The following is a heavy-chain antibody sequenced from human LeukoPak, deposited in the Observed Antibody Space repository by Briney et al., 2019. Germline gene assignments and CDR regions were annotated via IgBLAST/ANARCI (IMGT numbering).Heavy chain of an antibody. J-gene: IGHJ4*02. Sequence: PSETLSLTCTVSGVSISNNYFYRAWIRQPPGKGLELIGYVHYTGSTFYNSSLKSRVTISADTSQNQFSLSLTSVTAADTAVYYCATLGLLRGAGFNLATHFDYWGQGTPVAVSS. V-gene: IGHV4-39*01. CDR1: GVSISNNYFY. D-gene: IGHD1-26*01. CDR3: ATLGLLRGAGFNLATHFDY. CDR2: VHYTGST.